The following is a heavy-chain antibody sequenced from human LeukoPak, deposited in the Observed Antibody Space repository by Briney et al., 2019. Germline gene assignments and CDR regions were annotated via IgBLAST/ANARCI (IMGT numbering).Heavy chain of an antibody. J-gene: IGHJ5*02. CDR1: GGTFSSYA. CDR3: ASARRSSSWDFRFDP. Sequence: SVKVSCKASGGTFSSYAIIWVRQAPGQGLEWMGGIIPIFGTANYAQKFQGRVTITTDESTSTAYMELSSLRSEDTAVYYCASARRSSSWDFRFDPWGQGTLVTVSS. CDR2: IIPIFGTA. D-gene: IGHD6-13*01. V-gene: IGHV1-69*05.